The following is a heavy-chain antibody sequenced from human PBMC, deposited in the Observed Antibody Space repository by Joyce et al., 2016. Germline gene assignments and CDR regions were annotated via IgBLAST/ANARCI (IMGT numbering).Heavy chain of an antibody. J-gene: IGHJ4*02. Sequence: QLQLQESGSGLVKPSQTLSLTCPVSGASVSSGGYSWSWIRQPPGKGLEWIGYIYHNESTYYNPSLKSRVTISVDRSKNQFSLKLASVTAADTAVYYCASGFNFKGRSFFDYWGQGALVTVSS. CDR3: ASGFNFKGRSFFDY. V-gene: IGHV4-30-2*01. D-gene: IGHD3-10*01. CDR1: GASVSSGGYS. CDR2: IYHNEST.